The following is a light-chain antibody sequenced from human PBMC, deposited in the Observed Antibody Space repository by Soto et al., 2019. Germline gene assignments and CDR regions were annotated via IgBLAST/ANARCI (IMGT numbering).Light chain of an antibody. CDR3: EPWDSNTRV. V-gene: IGLV4-60*02. J-gene: IGLJ2*01. CDR1: SGHSSYI. Sequence: QLVLTQSSSASASLGSSVKLTCTLSSGHSSYIIAWHQQQPGKAPRYLMKLEGSGSYNKGSGVPDRFSGSSSGADRYLTISTPQFEDEVNYYCEPWDSNTRVFGGGTKLPVL. CDR2: LEGSGSY.